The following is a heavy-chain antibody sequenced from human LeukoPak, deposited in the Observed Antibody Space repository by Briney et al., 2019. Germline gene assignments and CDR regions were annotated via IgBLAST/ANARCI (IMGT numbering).Heavy chain of an antibody. CDR1: GFTFSTYA. CDR3: ARDGHYDILTGYFQD. J-gene: IGHJ1*01. Sequence: AGGSLRLSCAASGFTFSTYAMRWVRQAPGKGLEWVSSISGSGGRTYYADSVKGRFTISRDNSKNMLYLQMNSLRAEDTAVYYCARDGHYDILTGYFQDWGQGTLVTVSS. D-gene: IGHD3-9*01. CDR2: ISGSGGRT. V-gene: IGHV3-23*01.